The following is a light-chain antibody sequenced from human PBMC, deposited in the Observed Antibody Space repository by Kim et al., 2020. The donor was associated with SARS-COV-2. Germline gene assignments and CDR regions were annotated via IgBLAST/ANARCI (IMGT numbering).Light chain of an antibody. Sequence: GQSITISCTGTSSDVGGYNYVSWYQQHPGKAPKLMIYDVSNRPSGVSNRFSGSKSGNTASLTISGLLAEDEADYYCSSYTSSSTRVFGGGTQLTVL. CDR2: DVS. CDR3: SSYTSSSTRV. V-gene: IGLV2-14*03. CDR1: SSDVGGYNY. J-gene: IGLJ3*02.